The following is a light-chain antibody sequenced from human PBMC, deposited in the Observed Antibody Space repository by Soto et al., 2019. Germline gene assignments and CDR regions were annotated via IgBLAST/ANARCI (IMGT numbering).Light chain of an antibody. CDR1: QSVGRSY. V-gene: IGKV3-20*01. J-gene: IGKJ5*01. CDR3: QQYDGSPIT. Sequence: DMVLTQSPGTLSLSPGERATLSCRASQSVGRSYLAWYQQKPRQAPRLLISSVSKRATGIPDRFSGGGSGTDFTLTISRVEPEDFALDICQQYDGSPITFGQGTRLESK. CDR2: SVS.